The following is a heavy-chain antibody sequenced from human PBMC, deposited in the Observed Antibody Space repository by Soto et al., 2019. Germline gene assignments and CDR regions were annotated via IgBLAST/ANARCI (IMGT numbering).Heavy chain of an antibody. D-gene: IGHD3-10*01. CDR1: GCSFTGDW. V-gene: IGHV5-51*01. Sequence: DALKGSGDGSGCSFTGDWIGWGRQMPGKGLEWMGIIYPGDSDTRYSPSFQGQVTISAAKSISTAYLQWSSLKASDTAMYYCARRGKYYSGSGSPVDHYYYGTDVWGKRT. J-gene: IGHJ6*04. CDR3: ARRGKYYSGSGSPVDHYYYGTDV. CDR2: IYPGDSDT.